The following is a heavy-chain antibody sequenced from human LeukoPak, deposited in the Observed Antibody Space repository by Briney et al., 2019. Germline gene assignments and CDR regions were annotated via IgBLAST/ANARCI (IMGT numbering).Heavy chain of an antibody. V-gene: IGHV3-30*02. Sequence: PGGSLRLSCAASGFTFSDYGMHWVRQAPGKGLEWVSFIHYDASNKFFADSVQGRFTISRDNSLDTVYLQMSRLRPEDTGIYYCATNLIVGATIDYWGQGTLVTVSS. D-gene: IGHD1-26*01. CDR3: ATNLIVGATIDY. CDR1: GFTFSDYG. J-gene: IGHJ4*02. CDR2: IHYDASNK.